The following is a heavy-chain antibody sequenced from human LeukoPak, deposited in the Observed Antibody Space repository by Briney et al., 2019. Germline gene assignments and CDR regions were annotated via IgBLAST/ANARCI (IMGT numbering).Heavy chain of an antibody. V-gene: IGHV4-59*01. CDR1: GGSISSYY. CDR3: ARAPPDGDPPFDY. D-gene: IGHD4-17*01. Sequence: SETLSLTCTVSGGSISSYYWSWIRQPPGKGLEWIGYIYYSGSTNYDPSLKSRVTISVDTSKNQFSLKLSSVTAADTAVYYCARAPPDGDPPFDYWGQGTLVTVSS. J-gene: IGHJ4*02. CDR2: IYYSGST.